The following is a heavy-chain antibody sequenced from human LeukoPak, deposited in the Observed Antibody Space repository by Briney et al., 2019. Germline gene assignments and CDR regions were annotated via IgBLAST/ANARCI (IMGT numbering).Heavy chain of an antibody. Sequence: SETLSLTCTVSGGSISSSSYYWGWIRQPPGRGLEWIGSIYYSGSTYYNPSLKSRVTISADTSKNQFSLKLYSVTAADTAVYYCATRKLGNDYWGQGTLVTVSS. V-gene: IGHV4-39*07. D-gene: IGHD7-27*01. CDR1: GGSISSSSYY. J-gene: IGHJ4*02. CDR2: IYYSGST. CDR3: ATRKLGNDY.